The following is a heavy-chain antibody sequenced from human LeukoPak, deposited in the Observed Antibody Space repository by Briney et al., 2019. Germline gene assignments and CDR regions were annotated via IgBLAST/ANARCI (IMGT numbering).Heavy chain of an antibody. Sequence: GGSLRLSCAASGFTFSSYWMSWVRQAPGKGLEWVANIKQDGSEKYYVDSVKGRFTISRDNSKNTLYLQMNSLRAEDTAVYYCAKDQIEPDFAIYFDYWGQGTLVTVSS. V-gene: IGHV3-7*03. J-gene: IGHJ4*02. CDR2: IKQDGSEK. CDR1: GFTFSSYW. CDR3: AKDQIEPDFAIYFDY. D-gene: IGHD1-14*01.